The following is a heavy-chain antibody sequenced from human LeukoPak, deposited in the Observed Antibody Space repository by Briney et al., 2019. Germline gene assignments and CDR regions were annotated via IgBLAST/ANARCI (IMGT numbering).Heavy chain of an antibody. CDR1: GGSISSSPYY. V-gene: IGHV4-39*07. CDR2: IYYSGST. D-gene: IGHD5-18*01. J-gene: IGHJ4*02. CDR3: ARGHRGYSYRRHYFDY. Sequence: SETLSLSCTVSGGSISSSPYYWGWIRQPPGKGLEWIGTIYYSGSTYYNPSLKSRVTISVDTSKNQFSLKLSSVTAADTAVYYCARGHRGYSYRRHYFDYWGQGTLVTVSS.